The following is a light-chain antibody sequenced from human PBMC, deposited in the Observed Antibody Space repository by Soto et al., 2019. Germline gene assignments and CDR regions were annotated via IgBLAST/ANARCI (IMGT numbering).Light chain of an antibody. CDR2: AAS. V-gene: IGKV1-9*01. Sequence: IQLTQSPSSLSASVGDRVTITCRASQGISSYLGWYQQKPGKAPKLLISAASTLQSGVPSRFSGSGSGSEFNFTITGLQPDDFATYFCQQYNTYSTFGQGTRLEIK. J-gene: IGKJ5*01. CDR3: QQYNTYST. CDR1: QGISSY.